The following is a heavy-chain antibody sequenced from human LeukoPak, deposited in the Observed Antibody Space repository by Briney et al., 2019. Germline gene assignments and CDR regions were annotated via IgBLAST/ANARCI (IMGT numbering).Heavy chain of an antibody. CDR3: ARQVISFDY. Sequence: SETLSLTCTVFGDSVSSSNYYWAWFRQPPGKGLEWIGSIYYSGSTYYNPSLKSRVTISVDTSKNQFSLKLSSVTAADTAVYYCARQVISFDYWGQGTLVTVSS. CDR1: GDSVSSSNYY. CDR2: IYYSGST. V-gene: IGHV4-39*01. J-gene: IGHJ4*02. D-gene: IGHD2/OR15-2a*01.